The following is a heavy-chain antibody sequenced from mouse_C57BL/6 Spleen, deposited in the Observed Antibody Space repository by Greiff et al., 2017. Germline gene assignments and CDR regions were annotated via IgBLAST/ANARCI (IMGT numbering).Heavy chain of an antibody. D-gene: IGHD1-1*01. CDR1: GYTFTSYW. J-gene: IGHJ1*03. CDR2: IHPNSGST. Sequence: QVQLQQPGAELVKPGASVKLSCTASGYTFTSYWMHWVQQRPGQGLEWIGMIHPNSGSTNYNEKFKSKATLTVDKSSSTAYMQLSSLTSEDSAVYYCTSGITTVVARYFDVWGTGTTVTVSS. V-gene: IGHV1-64*01. CDR3: TSGITTVVARYFDV.